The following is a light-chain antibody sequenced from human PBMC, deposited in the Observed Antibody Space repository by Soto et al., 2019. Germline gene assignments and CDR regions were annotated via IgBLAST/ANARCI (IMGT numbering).Light chain of an antibody. CDR2: DVY. J-gene: IGKJ1*01. V-gene: IGKV1-16*01. CDR1: QDSSKF. Sequence: DIQMTQSPSSLSASIGDIVAFTCQASQDSSKFLNWYQHKPGQAPGLLIYDVYSLESGVPSRFSGSGYETEFTLTITRLFPDDFATYYCKQYNRYWTFGKGTKVDIK. CDR3: KQYNRYWT.